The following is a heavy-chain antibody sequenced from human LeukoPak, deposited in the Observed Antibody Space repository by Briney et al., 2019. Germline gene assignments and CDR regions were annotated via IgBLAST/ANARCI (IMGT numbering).Heavy chain of an antibody. J-gene: IGHJ5*02. V-gene: IGHV1-69*13. CDR3: ATGPAVANWFDP. CDR2: IIPIFGTA. Sequence: SVKVSCKASGYTFTSYAMHWVRQAPGQGLEWMGGIIPIFGTANYAQKFQGRVTITADESTSTAYMELSSLRSEDTAVYYCATGPAVANWFDPWGQGTLVTVSS. CDR1: GYTFTSYA. D-gene: IGHD6-19*01.